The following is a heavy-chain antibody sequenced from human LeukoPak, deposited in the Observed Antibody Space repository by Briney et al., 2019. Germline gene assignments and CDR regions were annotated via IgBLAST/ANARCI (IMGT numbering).Heavy chain of an antibody. V-gene: IGHV4-31*03. Sequence: PSETLSLTCTVSGGSISSGGYYWSWLRQHPGKGLEWIGYIYYSGSTYYDPSLKSRVTISVDTSKNQFSLKLSSVTAADTAVYYCARSNYDSSGYLEKYFDYWGQGTLVTVSS. J-gene: IGHJ4*02. CDR1: GGSISSGGYY. CDR3: ARSNYDSSGYLEKYFDY. CDR2: IYYSGST. D-gene: IGHD3-22*01.